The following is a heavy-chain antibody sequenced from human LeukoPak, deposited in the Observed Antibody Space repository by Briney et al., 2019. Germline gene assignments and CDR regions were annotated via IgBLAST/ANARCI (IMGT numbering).Heavy chain of an antibody. J-gene: IGHJ6*03. V-gene: IGHV3-64*01. Sequence: PGGSLRLSCAASGFSFDAYTMHWVRQAPGKGLEYVSAISSNGGSTYYANSVRGRFTISRDNSKNTLFVQMGSLRAEDMAVYYCARDHSAEYYMDVWGKGTTVTVSS. CDR2: ISSNGGST. CDR3: ARDHSAEYYMDV. D-gene: IGHD6-13*01. CDR1: GFSFDAYT.